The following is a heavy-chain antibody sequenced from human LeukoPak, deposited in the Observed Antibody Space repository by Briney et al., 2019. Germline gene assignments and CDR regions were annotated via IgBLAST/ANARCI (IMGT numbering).Heavy chain of an antibody. Sequence: PGGSLRLCCAASGFTFGSYAMSWVRQAAGKGLEWVSAITGGGGNTYYADSVKGRFTISRDNSKNTLYLQMNTLRAEDSALYYCAKALVATITDFDYWGQGTLVTVSS. J-gene: IGHJ4*02. CDR2: ITGGGGNT. CDR3: AKALVATITDFDY. D-gene: IGHD5-12*01. CDR1: GFTFGSYA. V-gene: IGHV3-23*01.